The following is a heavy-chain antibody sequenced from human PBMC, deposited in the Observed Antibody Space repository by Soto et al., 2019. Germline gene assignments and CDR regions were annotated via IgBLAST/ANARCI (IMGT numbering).Heavy chain of an antibody. CDR3: ARWYYYGSGSYSQFDP. D-gene: IGHD3-10*01. CDR1: GGTFSSYA. CDR2: IIPIFGTA. J-gene: IGHJ5*02. Sequence: VKVSCKASGGTFSSYAISWVRQAPGQGLEWMGGIIPIFGTANYTQKFQGRVTITADESTSTAYMELSSLRSEDTAVYYCARWYYYGSGSYSQFDPWGQETLVTVSS. V-gene: IGHV1-69*01.